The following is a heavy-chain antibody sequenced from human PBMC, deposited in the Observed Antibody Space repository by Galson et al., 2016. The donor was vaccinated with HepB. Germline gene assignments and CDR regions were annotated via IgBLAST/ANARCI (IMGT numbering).Heavy chain of an antibody. Sequence: SLRLSCAASGFAFSSYNINWVRQAPGKGLEWVASISSSNSHIYYADSVKGRFTISRDNAKSSLYLQMNSLRAEDTAVYFCARDMAGYSYGFGFDYWGQGILVTVSS. J-gene: IGHJ4*02. V-gene: IGHV3-21*06. D-gene: IGHD5-18*01. CDR2: ISSSNSHI. CDR1: GFAFSSYN. CDR3: ARDMAGYSYGFGFDY.